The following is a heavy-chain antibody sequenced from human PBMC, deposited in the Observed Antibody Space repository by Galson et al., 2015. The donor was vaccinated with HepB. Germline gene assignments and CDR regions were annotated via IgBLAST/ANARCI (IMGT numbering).Heavy chain of an antibody. V-gene: IGHV3-7*05. CDR2: IKEDESEK. Sequence: SLRLSCAAAGFTFSGYWMTWVRQAPGKGLEWVANIKEDESEKYYVDSVKGRFTISRDNAKNSLSLQLNRLRAEDTAVYFCARFAGGGYSTSWYRSGFDYWGQGTLVIVSS. J-gene: IGHJ4*02. CDR3: ARFAGGGYSTSWYRSGFDY. D-gene: IGHD6-13*01. CDR1: GFTFSGYW.